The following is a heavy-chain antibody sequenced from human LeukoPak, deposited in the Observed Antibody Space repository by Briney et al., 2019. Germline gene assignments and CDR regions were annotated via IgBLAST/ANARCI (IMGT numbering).Heavy chain of an antibody. J-gene: IGHJ6*03. V-gene: IGHV3-49*04. CDR1: GFTFGDYA. CDR3: TRVGAVIYYYYMDD. CDR2: IRSKVHGGTT. Sequence: GGSLRLSCTAAGFTFGDYAMSWVRQAPGKGLEWVGFIRSKVHGGTTEYAASVKGRFTISRDDSKSIAYLQMNSLKTEDTAVYYCTRVGAVIYYYYMDDWGKGTTVTVSS. D-gene: IGHD3-10*01.